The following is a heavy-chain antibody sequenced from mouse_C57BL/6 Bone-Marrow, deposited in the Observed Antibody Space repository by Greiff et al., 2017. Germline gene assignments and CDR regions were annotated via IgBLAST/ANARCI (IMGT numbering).Heavy chain of an antibody. CDR2: INPYNGGT. V-gene: IGHV1-19*01. CDR1: GYTFTDYY. J-gene: IGHJ2*01. D-gene: IGHD1-1*01. Sequence: EVQLVESGPVLVKPGASVKMSCKASGYTFTDYYMNWVKQSHGKSLEWIGVINPYNGGTSYNQKFKGKATLTVDKSSSTAYMELNSLTSEDSAVYYCARGVYYYGSRYYFDYWGQGTTLTVSS. CDR3: ARGVYYYGSRYYFDY.